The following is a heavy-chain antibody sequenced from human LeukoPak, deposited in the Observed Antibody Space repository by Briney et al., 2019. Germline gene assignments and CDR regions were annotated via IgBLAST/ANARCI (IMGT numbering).Heavy chain of an antibody. CDR3: ASSAAAGSFDY. CDR1: GGSISSSSYY. J-gene: IGHJ4*02. CDR2: TYYSGST. D-gene: IGHD6-25*01. Sequence: PSETLSLTCTVSGGSISSSSYYWGCIRQPRGKGLEWIGSTYYSGSTYYNPSLKSRVTISVDTSKNQFSLKLSSVTAADTAVYYCASSAAAGSFDYWGQGTLVTVSS. V-gene: IGHV4-39*01.